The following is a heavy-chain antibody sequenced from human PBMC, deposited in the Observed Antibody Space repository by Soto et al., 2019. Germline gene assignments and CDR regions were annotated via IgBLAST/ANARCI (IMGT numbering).Heavy chain of an antibody. CDR2: AYHSGST. D-gene: IGHD3-10*01. CDR3: ARSPPSSYYGGSGTFDS. J-gene: IGHJ4*02. CDR1: GGFTSTNNW. Sequence: QLQLQESGPGLVRPSGTLSLTCAVSGGFTSTNNWWSWVRQPPGKGLEWIGEAYHSGSTEYNPSLQSRVSLSVDKSKTQISLKRTSATAADTAVYYCARSPPSSYYGGSGTFDSWGQGTLVTVSS. V-gene: IGHV4-4*02.